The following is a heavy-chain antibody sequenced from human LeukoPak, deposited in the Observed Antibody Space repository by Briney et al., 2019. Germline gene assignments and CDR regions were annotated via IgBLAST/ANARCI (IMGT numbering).Heavy chain of an antibody. V-gene: IGHV3-30*18. Sequence: GGSLRLSCAASGFTFSNYGMHWVRQAPGKGLEWVAVISYDESNKFYRDSVKGRFTISRDNSKNMLYLQMNSLRAEDTAVYYCEKELRGYSYGEHWGQGILVTVSS. D-gene: IGHD5-18*01. CDR2: ISYDESNK. J-gene: IGHJ1*01. CDR1: GFTFSNYG. CDR3: EKELRGYSYGEH.